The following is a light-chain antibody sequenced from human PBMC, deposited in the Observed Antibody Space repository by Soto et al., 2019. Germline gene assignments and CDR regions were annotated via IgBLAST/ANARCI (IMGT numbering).Light chain of an antibody. CDR1: QSASRH. Sequence: EIVLTQSPATLSLSPGERATLSCRGSQSASRHLAWYQQRSGQAPRLLIYDTSKRATGIPGRFSGSGSGTDFTLTISSLEPEDFAVYYCQQRSDWPPTFGQGTKVEIK. CDR3: QQRSDWPPT. CDR2: DTS. V-gene: IGKV3-11*01. J-gene: IGKJ1*01.